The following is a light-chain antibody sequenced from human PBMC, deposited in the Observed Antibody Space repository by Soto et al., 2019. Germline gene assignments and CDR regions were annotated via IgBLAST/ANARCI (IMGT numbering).Light chain of an antibody. CDR3: SSKTSSSSPFV. Sequence: QSVLTQPASVSGSPGQSITISCTGSTSDVGAYNYVSWYKHHPGQAPQLMIYEVSNRPSGVSNRFSGSKSSNTASLTISGLQADDEGDYYCSSKTSSSSPFVFGTGTEVTVL. V-gene: IGLV2-14*01. CDR1: TSDVGAYNY. CDR2: EVS. J-gene: IGLJ1*01.